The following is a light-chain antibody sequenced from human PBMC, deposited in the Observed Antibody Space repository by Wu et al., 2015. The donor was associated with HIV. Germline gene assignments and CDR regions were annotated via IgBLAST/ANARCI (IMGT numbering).Light chain of an antibody. CDR3: QQRSNWPPIT. J-gene: IGKJ5*01. V-gene: IGKV3-15*01. Sequence: EIVMTQSPATLSVSPGERATLSCRASQGISTNLAWYQQKPGQAPRLVIYGASIRATGGPARFSGSGSGTEFTLTISSMQSEDFAVYYCQQRSNWPPITFGQGTRLEIK. CDR1: QGISTN. CDR2: GAS.